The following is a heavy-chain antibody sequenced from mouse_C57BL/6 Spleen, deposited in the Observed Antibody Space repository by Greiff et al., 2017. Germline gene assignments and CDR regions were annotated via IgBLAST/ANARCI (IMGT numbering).Heavy chain of an antibody. CDR3: ARVTGTYYAMDY. Sequence: QVQLKQPGAELVRPGSSVKLSCKASGYTFTSYWMHWVKQRPIQGLEWIGNIDPSDSETHYNQKFKDKATLTVDKSSSTAYRQLSSLTSEDSAVYYCARVTGTYYAMDYWGQGTSVTVSS. CDR1: GYTFTSYW. D-gene: IGHD4-1*01. CDR2: IDPSDSET. J-gene: IGHJ4*01. V-gene: IGHV1-52*01.